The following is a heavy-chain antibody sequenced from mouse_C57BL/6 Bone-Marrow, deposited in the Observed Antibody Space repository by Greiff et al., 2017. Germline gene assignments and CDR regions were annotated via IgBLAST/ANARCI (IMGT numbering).Heavy chain of an antibody. D-gene: IGHD2-12*01. J-gene: IGHJ2*01. CDR2: IYPSDSET. CDR3: ARSDYSPYVDY. CDR1: GYTFTSYW. Sequence: QVQLQQPGAELVRPGSSVTLSCKASGYTFTSYWMDWVKQRPGQGLEWIGNIYPSDSETPYTQKFKDKATLTVDKSSSTAYMQLSSLTSEDSAVYYCARSDYSPYVDYWGQGTTRTVSS. V-gene: IGHV1-61*01.